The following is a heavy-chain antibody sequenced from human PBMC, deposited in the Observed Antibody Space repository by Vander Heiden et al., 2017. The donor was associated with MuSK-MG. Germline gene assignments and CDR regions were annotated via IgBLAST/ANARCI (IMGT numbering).Heavy chain of an antibody. CDR3: ARDRATMVREAFGY. Sequence: QVQLVESGGGVVQPGRSRRLPCAASGFTFSSYAMHWVRQAPGKGLEWVAVISYDGSNKYYADSVKGRFTISRDNSKNTLYLQMNSLRAEDTAVYYCARDRATMVREAFGYWGQGTLVTVSS. CDR2: ISYDGSNK. D-gene: IGHD3-10*01. J-gene: IGHJ4*02. CDR1: GFTFSSYA. V-gene: IGHV3-30-3*01.